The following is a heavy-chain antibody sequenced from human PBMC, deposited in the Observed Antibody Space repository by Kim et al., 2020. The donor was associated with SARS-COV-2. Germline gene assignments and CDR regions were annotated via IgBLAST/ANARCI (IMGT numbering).Heavy chain of an antibody. CDR1: GFTFSSSA. CDR3: AKEGISSGWYWDH. Sequence: GGSLRLSCAGSGFTFSSSAMTWVRQTPGKGLEYVSSITSTGSITQYADSVKGRFTISRDNSKNTLYMQMNSLRAEDTAIYYCAKEGISSGWYWDHWGQGTLVTVSS. V-gene: IGHV3-23*01. CDR2: ITSTGSIT. D-gene: IGHD6-19*01. J-gene: IGHJ4*02.